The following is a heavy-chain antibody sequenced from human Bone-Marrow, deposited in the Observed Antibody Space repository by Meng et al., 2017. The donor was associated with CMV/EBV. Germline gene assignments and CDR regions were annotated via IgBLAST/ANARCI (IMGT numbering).Heavy chain of an antibody. CDR1: GFTFSSYS. Sequence: GEFLKISCAASGFTFSSYSMNWVRQAPGKGLEWVSSISSSSTYIHYADSVKGRFTISRDNAKNSLYLQVNSLRAEDTAVYYCARARTGWDLLMADWGQGTLVTVSS. D-gene: IGHD1-26*01. CDR2: ISSSSTYI. CDR3: ARARTGWDLLMAD. V-gene: IGHV3-21*01. J-gene: IGHJ4*02.